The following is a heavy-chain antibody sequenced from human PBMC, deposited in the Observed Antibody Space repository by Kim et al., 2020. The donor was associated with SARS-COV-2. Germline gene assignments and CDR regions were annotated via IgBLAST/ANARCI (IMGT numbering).Heavy chain of an antibody. CDR3: AESYCGGDCYPYAFDI. D-gene: IGHD2-21*01. J-gene: IGHJ3*02. Sequence: PSLKGRVTISVDTSKNQFSLKLSSVTAADTAVYYCAESYCGGDCYPYAFDIWGQGTMVTVSS. V-gene: IGHV4-39*01.